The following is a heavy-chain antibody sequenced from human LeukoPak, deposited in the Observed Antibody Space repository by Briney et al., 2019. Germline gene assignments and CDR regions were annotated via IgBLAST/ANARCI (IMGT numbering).Heavy chain of an antibody. CDR1: GYTFTSYY. J-gene: IGHJ4*02. CDR2: INPSGGST. V-gene: IGHV1-46*01. Sequence: AXVKVSCKASGYTFTSYYMHWVRQAPGQGLEWMGIINPSGGSTNYAQKFQGRVTMTRDTSTSTVYMELSSLRSEDTAVYYCARGVVVGEPFDYWGQGTLVTVSS. CDR3: ARGVVVGEPFDY. D-gene: IGHD2-21*01.